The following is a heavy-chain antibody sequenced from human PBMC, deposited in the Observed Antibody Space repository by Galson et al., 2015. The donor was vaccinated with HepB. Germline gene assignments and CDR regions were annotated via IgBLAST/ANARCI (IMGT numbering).Heavy chain of an antibody. CDR2: INQDGGGK. CDR1: GFTFTTYW. CDR3: ARPSLGIWDPYDYGLDV. V-gene: IGHV3-7*03. J-gene: IGHJ6*02. Sequence: SLRLSCAASGFTFTTYWMSWVRQSPGKGLEWVANINQDGGGKFYFASVKGRFTISRDNAKNSLYLQMDSLRAEDTAVYYCARPSLGIWDPYDYGLDVWGQGTTVTVSS. D-gene: IGHD1-14*01.